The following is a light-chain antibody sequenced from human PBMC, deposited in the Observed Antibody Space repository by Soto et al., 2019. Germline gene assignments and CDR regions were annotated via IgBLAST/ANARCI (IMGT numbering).Light chain of an antibody. Sequence: QLVLTQSPSASASLGASVKLTCTLSSGHSSYAIAWHQQQPEKGPRSLMKLNSDGSHSKGDGIPDRFSGSSSGAERYLTIARLQAEYEADYYCQTWDTGIVVFGGGTKLTVL. CDR3: QTWDTGIVV. J-gene: IGLJ2*01. CDR2: LNSDGSH. V-gene: IGLV4-69*01. CDR1: SGHSSYA.